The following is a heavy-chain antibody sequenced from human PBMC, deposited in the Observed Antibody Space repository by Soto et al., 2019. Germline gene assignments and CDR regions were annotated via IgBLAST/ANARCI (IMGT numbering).Heavy chain of an antibody. CDR3: AKDHGYCSSTSCYAQWFDP. J-gene: IGHJ5*02. D-gene: IGHD2-2*03. CDR1: GFTFSSYA. CDR2: ISGSGGST. V-gene: IGHV3-23*01. Sequence: GGSLRLSCAASGFTFSSYAMSWVRQAPGKGLEWVSAISGSGGSTYYADSVKGRFTISRDNSKNTLYLQMNSLRAEDTAVYYCAKDHGYCSSTSCYAQWFDPWGQGT.